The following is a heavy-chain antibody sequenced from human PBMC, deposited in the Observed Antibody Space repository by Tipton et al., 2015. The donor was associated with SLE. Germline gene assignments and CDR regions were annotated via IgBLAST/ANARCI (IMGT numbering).Heavy chain of an antibody. D-gene: IGHD2-2*01. Sequence: TLSLTCTVSGGSISSYYWSWIRQPPGKGLEWIGYIYYSGSTNYNPSLKSRVTISVDTSKNQFSLKLSSVTAADTAVYYCARERCSSTSCLPYYYMDVWGKGTTVTVSS. CDR2: IYYSGST. V-gene: IGHV4-59*01. J-gene: IGHJ6*03. CDR3: ARERCSSTSCLPYYYMDV. CDR1: GGSISSYY.